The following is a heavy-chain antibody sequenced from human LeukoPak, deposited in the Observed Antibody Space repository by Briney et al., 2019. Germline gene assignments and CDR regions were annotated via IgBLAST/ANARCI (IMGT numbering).Heavy chain of an antibody. V-gene: IGHV1-18*01. J-gene: IGHJ4*02. CDR1: GYTFTSYG. D-gene: IGHD5-12*01. CDR3: ARDGSSGATISIIDY. CDR2: ISAYNGNA. Sequence: ASVKVSCKASGYTFTSYGISWVRQAPGQGLEWMGWISAYNGNANYAQKLQVRVTMTTDTSTSTAYMELRSLRSDDTAVYYCARDGSSGATISIIDYWGQGTLVTVSS.